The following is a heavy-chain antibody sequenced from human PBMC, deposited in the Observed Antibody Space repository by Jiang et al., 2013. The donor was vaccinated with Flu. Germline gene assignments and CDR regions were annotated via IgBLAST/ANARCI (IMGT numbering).Heavy chain of an antibody. Sequence: CAASGFTSVAMACTGSAGSEARGWMVAVIWYDGSINTIADSVKGRFTISRDNSKNTLYLQMNSLRAEDTAVYYCARGAGYSYGYSDYWGQGTLVTVSS. J-gene: IGHJ4*02. CDR1: GFTSVAMA. D-gene: IGHD5-18*01. V-gene: IGHV3-33*01. CDR3: ARGAGYSYGYSDY. CDR2: IWYDGSI.